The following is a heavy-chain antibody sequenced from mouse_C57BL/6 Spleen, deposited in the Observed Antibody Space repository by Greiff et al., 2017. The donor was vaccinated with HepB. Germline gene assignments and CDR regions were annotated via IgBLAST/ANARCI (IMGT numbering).Heavy chain of an antibody. J-gene: IGHJ3*01. CDR3: ARGDYYGSSLFAY. D-gene: IGHD1-1*01. CDR1: GFTFSSYA. V-gene: IGHV5-4*03. CDR2: ISDGGSYT. Sequence: DVMLVESGGGLVKPGGSLKLSCAASGFTFSSYAMSWVRQTPEKRLEWVATISDGGSYTYYPDNVKGRFTISRDNAKNKLYLQMSHLKSEDTAMYYCARGDYYGSSLFAYWGQGTLVTVSA.